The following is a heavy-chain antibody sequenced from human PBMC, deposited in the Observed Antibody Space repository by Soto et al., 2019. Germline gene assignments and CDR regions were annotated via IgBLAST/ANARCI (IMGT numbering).Heavy chain of an antibody. V-gene: IGHV4-34*01. Sequence: PSETLSLTCAVYGGSFSGYYWSWIRQPPGKGLEWIGEINHSGSTNYNPSLKSRVTISVDTSKNQFSLKLSSVTAADTAVYYCARGDYDFRSGYSIHWFDPWGQGTLVTVSS. CDR2: INHSGST. CDR1: GGSFSGYY. J-gene: IGHJ5*02. CDR3: ARGDYDFRSGYSIHWFDP. D-gene: IGHD3-3*01.